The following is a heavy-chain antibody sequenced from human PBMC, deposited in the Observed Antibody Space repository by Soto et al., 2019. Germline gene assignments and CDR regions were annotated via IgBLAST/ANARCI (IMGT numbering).Heavy chain of an antibody. J-gene: IGHJ3*02. CDR3: AKYGSGSYGAYAFDI. CDR2: INPDGRDK. D-gene: IGHD3-10*01. Sequence: EVQLVESGGCLVQPGGCLRLSCAASGFTFDKYWMSWVRQAPGKGLEWVANINPDGRDKNYVDSVKGRFSISRDNAENSHHLQMNSVRVDDTAVYYCAKYGSGSYGAYAFDIWGQGTMVTVSS. V-gene: IGHV3-7*01. CDR1: GFTFDKYW.